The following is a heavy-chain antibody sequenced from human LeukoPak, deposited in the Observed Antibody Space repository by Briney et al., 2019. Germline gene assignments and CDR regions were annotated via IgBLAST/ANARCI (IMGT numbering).Heavy chain of an antibody. CDR3: ARAGYDFWSGYEDYYYYYYMDV. Sequence: ASVKVSCKASGYTFTKYAMNWVRQAPGQGLEWMGWINTNTGNPTYAQGFTGRFVFSLDTSVSTAYLQISSLKAEDTAVYYCARAGYDFWSGYEDYYYYYYMDVWGKGTTVTVSS. CDR1: GYTFTKYA. V-gene: IGHV7-4-1*02. CDR2: INTNTGNP. D-gene: IGHD3-3*01. J-gene: IGHJ6*03.